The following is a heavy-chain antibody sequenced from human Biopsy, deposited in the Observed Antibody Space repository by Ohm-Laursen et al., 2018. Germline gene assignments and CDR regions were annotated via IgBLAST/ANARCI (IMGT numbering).Heavy chain of an antibody. Sequence: SETLSLTCSVSGGSITSYYWTWIRQPPGKGLESIGSIFYSGITYYNPSLQSRVTMSVDTSKNQFSLNLTSVTAADTAVYYCAGHPTGFWFDPWGQGTLVIVSS. V-gene: IGHV4-59*04. CDR1: GGSITSYY. J-gene: IGHJ5*02. CDR3: AGHPTGFWFDP. CDR2: IFYSGIT.